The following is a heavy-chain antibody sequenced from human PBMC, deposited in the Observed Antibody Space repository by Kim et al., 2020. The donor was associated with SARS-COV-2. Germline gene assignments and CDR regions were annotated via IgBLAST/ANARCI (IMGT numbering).Heavy chain of an antibody. CDR2: ISAYNGNT. CDR3: ARDKVISESLNWFDP. Sequence: ASVKVSCKASGYTFTSYGISWVRQAPGQGLEWMGWISAYNGNTNYAQKLQGRVTMTTDTSTSTAYMELSSLRSDDTAVYYCARDKVISESLNWFDPWGQGALVTVAS. V-gene: IGHV1-18*04. J-gene: IGHJ5*02. D-gene: IGHD4-4*01. CDR1: GYTFTSYG.